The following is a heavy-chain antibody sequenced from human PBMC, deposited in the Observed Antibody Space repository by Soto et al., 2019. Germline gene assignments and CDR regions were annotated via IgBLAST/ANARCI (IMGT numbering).Heavy chain of an antibody. CDR3: AKEGGYNWHDPFDY. J-gene: IGHJ4*02. CDR2: ISGSGANT. Sequence: EVQLLESGGGLAQPGGSLRLSCAASGFIFSTYAMSWVRQAPGKWLEWVSTISGSGANTYYAASVRGRFTISRDTSKNTLYMQVNGLRGEDTAVYYCAKEGGYNWHDPFDYWGQGTLVTVSS. CDR1: GFIFSTYA. V-gene: IGHV3-23*01. D-gene: IGHD1-1*01.